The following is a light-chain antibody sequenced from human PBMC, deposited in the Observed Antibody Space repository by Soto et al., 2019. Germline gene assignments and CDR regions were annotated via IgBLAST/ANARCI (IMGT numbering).Light chain of an antibody. CDR2: DAS. CDR3: QQYNSYPRT. Sequence: DIQMTRSPSTLSGSVGDRVTITCRASQSISSWLAWYQQKPGKAPKLLIYDASSLESGVPSRFSGSGSGTEFTLTISSLQPDDFATYYCQQYNSYPRTFGQGTRLEIK. V-gene: IGKV1-5*01. CDR1: QSISSW. J-gene: IGKJ5*01.